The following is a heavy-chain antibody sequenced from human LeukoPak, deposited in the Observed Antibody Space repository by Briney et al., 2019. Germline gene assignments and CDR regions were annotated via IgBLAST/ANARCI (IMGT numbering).Heavy chain of an antibody. D-gene: IGHD1-26*01. CDR3: TRSPIKGLTAYSGTYGD. Sequence: GGSLRLSCAASGFTFSSYWMSWVRQAPGKGLEWVANIKQDGSEKYYVDSVKGRFTISRDNARNSLYLQMNSLRAEDTAVYYCTRSPIKGLTAYSGTYGDWGQGTLVTVSS. J-gene: IGHJ4*02. V-gene: IGHV3-7*01. CDR2: IKQDGSEK. CDR1: GFTFSSYW.